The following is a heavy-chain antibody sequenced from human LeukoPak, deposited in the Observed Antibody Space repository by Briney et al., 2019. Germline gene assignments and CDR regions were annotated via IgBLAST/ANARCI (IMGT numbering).Heavy chain of an antibody. V-gene: IGHV3-30*19. D-gene: IGHD4-17*01. CDR1: RFTFSSYG. CDR2: IQYDGSNE. CDR3: ASDYGDSYGSDAFDI. J-gene: IGHJ3*02. Sequence: GGSLRLSCAASRFTFSSYGMHWVRQAPGKGLEWVAYIQYDGSNEQYADSVKGRFSISRDSSKNILYLQMNSLRAEDTAVYYCASDYGDSYGSDAFDIWGQGTMVTVSS.